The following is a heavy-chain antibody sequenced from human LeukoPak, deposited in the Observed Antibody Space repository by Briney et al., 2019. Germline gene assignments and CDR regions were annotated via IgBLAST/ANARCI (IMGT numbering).Heavy chain of an antibody. J-gene: IGHJ6*02. CDR2: ISSNGGST. D-gene: IGHD4-17*01. V-gene: IGHV3-64*01. Sequence: GGSLRLSCAASGFTFSSYAMHWVRQAPGKGLEYVSAISSNGGSTYYANSVKGRSTISRDNSKNTLYLQMGSLRAEDMAVYYCARGSYGDYDLYYYYGMDVWGQGTTVTVSS. CDR3: ARGSYGDYDLYYYYGMDV. CDR1: GFTFSSYA.